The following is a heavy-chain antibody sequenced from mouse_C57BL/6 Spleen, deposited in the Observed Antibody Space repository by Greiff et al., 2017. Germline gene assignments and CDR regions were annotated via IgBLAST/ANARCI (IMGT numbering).Heavy chain of an antibody. Sequence: QVQLKESGPGLVAPSQSLSITCTVSGFSLTSYGVHWVRQPPGKGLEWLGVIWAGGSTNYNSALMSRLSISKDNSKSQVFLKMNSLQTDDTAMYYCARVIYYDYERLYYYAMDYWGQGTSVTVSS. CDR3: ARVIYYDYERLYYYAMDY. V-gene: IGHV2-9*02. CDR1: GFSLTSYG. D-gene: IGHD2-4*01. J-gene: IGHJ4*01. CDR2: IWAGGST.